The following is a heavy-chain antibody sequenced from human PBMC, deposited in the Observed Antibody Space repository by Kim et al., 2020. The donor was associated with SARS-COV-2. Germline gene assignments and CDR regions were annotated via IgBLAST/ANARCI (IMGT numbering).Heavy chain of an antibody. D-gene: IGHD2-2*01. J-gene: IGHJ6*02. CDR2: INAGNGNT. CDR3: ARVPSIVVVPAAMIYYYYGMDV. CDR1: GYTFTSYA. Sequence: ASVTVSCKASGYTFTSYAMHWVRQAPGQRLEWMGWINAGNGNTKYSQKFQGRVTITRDTSASTAYMELSSLRSEDTAVYYCARVPSIVVVPAAMIYYYYGMDVWGQGTTVTVSS. V-gene: IGHV1-3*01.